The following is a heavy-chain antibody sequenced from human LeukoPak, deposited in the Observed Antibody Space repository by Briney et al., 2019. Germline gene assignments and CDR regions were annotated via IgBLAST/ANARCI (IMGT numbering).Heavy chain of an antibody. CDR2: IKQDGSEK. V-gene: IGHV3-7*01. CDR1: GFTFSGDW. CDR3: GRPTGNGMDV. D-gene: IGHD1-14*01. J-gene: IGHJ6*02. Sequence: GRSLRLSCAASGFTFSGDWMTWVRQAPGKGLEWVANIKQDGSEKYYVDSVKGRFTISRDNAKNSLYLQMNSLRDEDTAVYYCGRPTGNGMDVWGQGTTVTVSS.